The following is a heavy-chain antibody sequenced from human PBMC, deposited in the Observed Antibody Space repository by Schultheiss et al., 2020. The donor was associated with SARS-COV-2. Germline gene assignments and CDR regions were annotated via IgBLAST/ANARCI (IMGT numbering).Heavy chain of an antibody. CDR2: ISSNGGST. J-gene: IGHJ5*02. Sequence: GGSLRLSCSASGFTFSSYAMHWVRQAPGKGLEYVSAISSNGGSTYYADSVKGRFTISRDNSKNTLYLQMNSLRAEDTAVYYCAKGGPYGSGSYYGNWFDPWGQGTLVTVSS. V-gene: IGHV3-64*04. CDR3: AKGGPYGSGSYYGNWFDP. D-gene: IGHD3-10*01. CDR1: GFTFSSYA.